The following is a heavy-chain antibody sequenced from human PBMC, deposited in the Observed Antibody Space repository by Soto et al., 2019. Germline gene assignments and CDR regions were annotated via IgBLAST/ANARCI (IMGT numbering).Heavy chain of an antibody. V-gene: IGHV4-30-4*01. J-gene: IGHJ6*02. D-gene: IGHD3-3*01. CDR2: IYYTGST. CDR1: GGSVSSGDYY. Sequence: SLALACAVSGGSVSSGDYYWSWIRQPPGKGLEWIGHIYYTGSTYYNPSLKSRLTISVDTSKNQFSLKVSSVTAADTAVYYCARSYDFWSGSPDLVGMDVWGQGTTVTVS. CDR3: ARSYDFWSGSPDLVGMDV.